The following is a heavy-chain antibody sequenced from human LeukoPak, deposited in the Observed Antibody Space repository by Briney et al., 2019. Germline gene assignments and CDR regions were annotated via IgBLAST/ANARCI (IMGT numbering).Heavy chain of an antibody. Sequence: VASVKVSCRASGYTFTSYHMHWVRQAPGQGLEIMGIINPSGGSTTYAQKFQGRVTMTRDTSTSTVYMELSSLRSEDTAVYYCAKLAAAGTAHYYFDYWGQGTLVTVSS. CDR1: GYTFTSYH. V-gene: IGHV1-46*01. J-gene: IGHJ4*02. D-gene: IGHD6-13*01. CDR3: AKLAAAGTAHYYFDY. CDR2: INPSGGST.